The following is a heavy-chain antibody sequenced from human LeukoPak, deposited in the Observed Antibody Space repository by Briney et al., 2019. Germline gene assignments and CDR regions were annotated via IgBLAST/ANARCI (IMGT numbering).Heavy chain of an antibody. J-gene: IGHJ6*04. CDR3: ARGLRFLEWFKMDV. CDR2: INPNSGGT. D-gene: IGHD3-3*01. CDR1: GYTFTGYY. V-gene: IGHV1-2*02. Sequence: ASVTVSCKASGYTFTGYYMHWVRQAPGQGLEWMGWINPNSGGTNYAQKFQGRVTMTRDTSISTAYMELSRLRSDDTAVYYCARGLRFLEWFKMDVWGKGTTVTVSS.